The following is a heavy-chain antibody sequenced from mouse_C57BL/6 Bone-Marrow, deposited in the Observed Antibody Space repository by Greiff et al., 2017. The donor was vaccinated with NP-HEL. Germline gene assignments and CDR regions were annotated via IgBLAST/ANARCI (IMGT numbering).Heavy chain of an antibody. CDR2: IYPRRGDT. CDR3: ARLPVITTVVP. J-gene: IGHJ2*01. V-gene: IGHV1-81*01. CDR1: GYTFTSYG. D-gene: IGHD1-1*01. Sequence: QVQLQQSGAELARPGASVKLSCKASGYTFTSYGISWVKQRTGQGLEWIGEIYPRRGDTYYNEKFKGKATLTADKSSRTAYMELRSLTSEDSAVYFCARLPVITTVVPWGQGTTLTVSS.